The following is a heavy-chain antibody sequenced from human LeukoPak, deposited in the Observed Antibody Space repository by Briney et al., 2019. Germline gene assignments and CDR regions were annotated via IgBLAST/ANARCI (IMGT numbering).Heavy chain of an antibody. CDR2: ISSSGSTI. D-gene: IGHD3-22*01. J-gene: IGHJ1*01. V-gene: IGHV3-48*03. Sequence: GGSLRLSCAASGFTFSSYEMNWVHQAPGKGLEWVSYISSSGSTIYYADSVKGRFTISRDNAKNSLYLQMNSLRAEDTAVYYCARGAHYYDSSGYFYFQHWGQGTLVTVSS. CDR3: ARGAHYYDSSGYFYFQH. CDR1: GFTFSSYE.